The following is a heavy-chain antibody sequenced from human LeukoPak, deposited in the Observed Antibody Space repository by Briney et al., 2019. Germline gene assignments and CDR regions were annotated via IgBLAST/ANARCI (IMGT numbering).Heavy chain of an antibody. V-gene: IGHV3-7*01. CDR1: GFTLSSYW. CDR2: IKQDGSEK. J-gene: IGHJ3*02. D-gene: IGHD3-22*01. Sequence: RGSLRLSCAASGFTLSSYWMTWVRQAPGKGLEWVANIKQDGSEKFYVDSVKGRFTISRDNAKNSLYLQMSSLRAEDTAVYYCARDYYYDSVPDLDIWGQGTMVTVSS. CDR3: ARDYYYDSVPDLDI.